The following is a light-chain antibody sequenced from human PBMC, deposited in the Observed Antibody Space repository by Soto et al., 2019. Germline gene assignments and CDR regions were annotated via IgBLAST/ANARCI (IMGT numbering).Light chain of an antibody. V-gene: IGLV2-14*03. J-gene: IGLJ2*01. CDR3: SSFTTSSHVV. CDR1: NSDIGADNS. CDR2: AVS. Sequence: QSALTQPASVSGSPGQSNTISCTGTNSDIGADNSVSWYQQHPGKAPQLMIYAVSHRPSRVSSRFSGSKSGNTISLTISGIQAEDEADYYCSSFTTSSHVVFGGGTKVTVL.